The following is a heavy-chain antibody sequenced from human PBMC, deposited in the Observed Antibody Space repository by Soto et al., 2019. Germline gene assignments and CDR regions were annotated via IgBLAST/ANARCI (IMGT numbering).Heavy chain of an antibody. Sequence: SETLSLTCTVSGGSISSYYWSWIRQPPGKGLEWIGYIYYSGSTNYNPSLKSRVTISVDTSKNQFSLKLSSVTAADTAVYYCARDAIAVAGTRWAFDIWGQGTMVTVSS. D-gene: IGHD6-19*01. CDR2: IYYSGST. V-gene: IGHV4-59*01. CDR1: GGSISSYY. J-gene: IGHJ3*02. CDR3: ARDAIAVAGTRWAFDI.